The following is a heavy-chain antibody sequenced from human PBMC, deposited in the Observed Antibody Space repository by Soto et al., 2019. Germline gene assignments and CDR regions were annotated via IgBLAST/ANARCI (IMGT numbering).Heavy chain of an antibody. CDR1: GGSISSYY. Sequence: SETLSLTCTVSGGSISSYYWSWIRQPPGKGLEWIGYIYYSGSTNYNPSLKSRVTISVDTSKNQFSLKLSSVTAADTAVYYCARGGSWYYFDYWGQGTLVTVSS. J-gene: IGHJ4*02. CDR2: IYYSGST. D-gene: IGHD6-13*01. CDR3: ARGGSWYYFDY. V-gene: IGHV4-59*08.